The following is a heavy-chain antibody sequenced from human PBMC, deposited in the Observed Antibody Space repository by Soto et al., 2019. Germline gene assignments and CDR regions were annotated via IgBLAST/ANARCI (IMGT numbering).Heavy chain of an antibody. J-gene: IGHJ6*02. V-gene: IGHV1-69*13. CDR3: ARGGEDYYYYGMDV. Sequence: SVKVSCKASGGTFSSYAISWVRQAPGQGLEWMGGIIPIFGTANYAQKFQGRVTITADESTSTAYMELSSLRSEDTAAYYCARGGEDYYYYGMDVWGQGTTVTVSS. D-gene: IGHD3-10*01. CDR1: GGTFSSYA. CDR2: IIPIFGTA.